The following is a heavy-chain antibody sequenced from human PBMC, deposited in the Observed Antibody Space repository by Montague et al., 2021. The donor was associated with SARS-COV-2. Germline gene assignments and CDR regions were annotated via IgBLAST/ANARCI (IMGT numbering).Heavy chain of an antibody. V-gene: IGHV4-61*02. Sequence: TLSLTCSVSGGSINSGSHYWTWIRQPAGRGLEWLGRMYIDGATAYSPSHQGRVTISGDTSKNQFSLKLSSVTAADTAVYYCARGSVDIVVVVAATPPYFDYWGQGTLVTVSS. D-gene: IGHD2-15*01. CDR2: MYIDGAT. CDR3: ARGSVDIVVVVAATPPYFDY. CDR1: GGSINSGSHY. J-gene: IGHJ4*02.